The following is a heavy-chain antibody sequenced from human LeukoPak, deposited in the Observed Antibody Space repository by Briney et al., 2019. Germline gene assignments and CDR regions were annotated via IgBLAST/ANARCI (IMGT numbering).Heavy chain of an antibody. J-gene: IGHJ4*02. CDR3: ARGDSSSQDY. CDR1: GGSISSYY. V-gene: IGHV4-59*07. CDR2: VYYSGST. Sequence: PSDTLSLTCTVSGGSISSYYWSWIRQPPGEGLEWIGYVYYSGSTNYNPSLKSRVTISVDTSKNQFSLKLSSVTAADTAVYYCARGDSSSQDYWGQGTLVTVSS. D-gene: IGHD6-13*01.